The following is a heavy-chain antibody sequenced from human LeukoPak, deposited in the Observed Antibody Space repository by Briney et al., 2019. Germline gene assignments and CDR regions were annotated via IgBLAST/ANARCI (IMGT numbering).Heavy chain of an antibody. Sequence: PSETLSLTCTVSGGSISSGGYYWSWIRQHPGKGLEWIGYIYYSGSTYYNPSLKSRVTISVDTSKNQFSLKLSSVTAADTAVYYCARIRENNDWYFDLWGRGTLVTVSS. V-gene: IGHV4-31*03. CDR3: ARIRENNDWYFDL. J-gene: IGHJ2*01. D-gene: IGHD1/OR15-1a*01. CDR2: IYYSGST. CDR1: GGSISSGGYY.